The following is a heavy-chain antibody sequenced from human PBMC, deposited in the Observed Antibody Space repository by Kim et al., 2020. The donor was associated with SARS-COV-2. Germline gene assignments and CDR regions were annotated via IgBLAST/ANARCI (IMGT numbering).Heavy chain of an antibody. V-gene: IGHV3-33*01. J-gene: IGHJ4*02. CDR1: GFTFSSYG. D-gene: IGHD6-19*01. Sequence: GGSLRLSCAASGFTFSSYGMHWVRQAPGKGLEWVAVIWYDGSNKYYADSVKGRFTISRDNSKNTLYLQMNSLRAEDTAVYYCAREGQWPENYFDYWGQGTLVTVSS. CDR2: IWYDGSNK. CDR3: AREGQWPENYFDY.